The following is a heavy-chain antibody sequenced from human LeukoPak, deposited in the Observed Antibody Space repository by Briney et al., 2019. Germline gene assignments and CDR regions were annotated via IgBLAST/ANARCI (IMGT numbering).Heavy chain of an antibody. CDR2: IGTAGDT. J-gene: IGHJ4*02. Sequence: EGSLRLSCAASGFTFSSYDMHWVRQATGKGLEWVSAIGTAGDTYYPGSVKGRFTISRENAKNSLYLQMNSLRAGDTAVYYCARSRTYYDSSGLDYWGQGTLVTVSS. V-gene: IGHV3-13*01. CDR1: GFTFSSYD. D-gene: IGHD3-22*01. CDR3: ARSRTYYDSSGLDY.